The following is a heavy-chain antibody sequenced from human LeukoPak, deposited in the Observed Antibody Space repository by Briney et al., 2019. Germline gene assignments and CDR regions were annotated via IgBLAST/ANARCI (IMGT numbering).Heavy chain of an antibody. D-gene: IGHD1-20*01. J-gene: IGHJ4*02. V-gene: IGHV4-59*08. CDR2: IYYSGST. CDR1: GGSISSYY. CDR3: ARRITGTTSDSFDY. Sequence: SETLSLTCTVSGGSISSYYWSWIRQPPGKGLEWIAYIYYSGSTNYNPSLKSRVTISVDTSKNQFSLMLSSVTAADTAVYYCARRITGTTSDSFDYWGQGTLVTVSS.